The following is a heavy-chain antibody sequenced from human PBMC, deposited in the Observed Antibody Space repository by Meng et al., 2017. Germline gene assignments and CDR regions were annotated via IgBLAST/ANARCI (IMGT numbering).Heavy chain of an antibody. CDR2: IYTSGST. D-gene: IGHD3-16*01. Sequence: LRLSCTVSGGSISSGSYYWSWIRQPAGKGLEWIGRIYTSGSTNYNPSLKSRVTISVDTSKNQFSLKLSSVTAADTAVYYCARGVWVDAPGLDPWGQGTLVTVSS. V-gene: IGHV4-61*02. CDR3: ARGVWVDAPGLDP. J-gene: IGHJ5*02. CDR1: GGSISSGSYY.